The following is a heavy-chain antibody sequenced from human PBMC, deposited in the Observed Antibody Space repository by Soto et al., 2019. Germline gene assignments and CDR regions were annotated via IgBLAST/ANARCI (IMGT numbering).Heavy chain of an antibody. V-gene: IGHV1-8*01. CDR2: MNPDSGNT. CDR3: ARERTTRGMDV. Sequence: QVQLVQSGAEVKKPGASVKVSCKASGYTFTSYDINWVRQATGQGLEWMGWMNPDSGNTGYAQKFQGRVTMTRTTSTSTAYTELSSLRADGTAGYHCARERTTRGMDVWGQGTTVSLSS. J-gene: IGHJ6*02. CDR1: GYTFTSYD.